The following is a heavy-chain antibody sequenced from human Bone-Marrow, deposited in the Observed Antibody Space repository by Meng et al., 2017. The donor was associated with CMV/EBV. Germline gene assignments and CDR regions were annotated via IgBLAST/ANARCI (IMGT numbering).Heavy chain of an antibody. J-gene: IGHJ4*02. D-gene: IGHD6-13*01. V-gene: IGHV3-74*01. Sequence: GESLKISCAASGFTFSSYWMHWVRQAPGKGLVWVSRINSDGSSTSYADSVKGRFTISRDNAKNTLYLQMNSLRAEDTAVYYCANSVPAAGTGMDYWGQGTLVTVSS. CDR3: ANSVPAAGTGMDY. CDR1: GFTFSSYW. CDR2: INSDGSST.